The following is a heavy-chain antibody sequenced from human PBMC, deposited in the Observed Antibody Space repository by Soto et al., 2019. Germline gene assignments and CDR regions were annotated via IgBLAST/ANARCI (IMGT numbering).Heavy chain of an antibody. CDR2: IYSGGST. CDR3: ARRSPRFGELHVMDV. J-gene: IGHJ6*02. D-gene: IGHD3-10*01. Sequence: EVQLVETGGGLIQPGRSLRLSCAASGFTVSSNYMSWVRQAPGKGLEWVSVIYSGGSTYYADSVKGRFTISRDNSKNTLYLQMNSLRAEDTAVYYCARRSPRFGELHVMDVWGQGTTVTVSS. CDR1: GFTVSSNY. V-gene: IGHV3-53*02.